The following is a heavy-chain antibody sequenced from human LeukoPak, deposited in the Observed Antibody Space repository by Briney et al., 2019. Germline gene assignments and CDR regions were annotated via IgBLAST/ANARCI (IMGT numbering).Heavy chain of an antibody. Sequence: GGSLRLSCAASGFTFTTNDMSWVRQAPGKGLEWVSAISGRTGATYYADSVKGRFTISRDNSKSTLYLQMDSLRAEDTAVYYCAKCGNSGCHLIDYWGQGTLVTVSS. V-gene: IGHV3-23*01. CDR2: ISGRTGAT. CDR1: GFTFTTND. J-gene: IGHJ4*02. CDR3: AKCGNSGCHLIDY. D-gene: IGHD5-12*01.